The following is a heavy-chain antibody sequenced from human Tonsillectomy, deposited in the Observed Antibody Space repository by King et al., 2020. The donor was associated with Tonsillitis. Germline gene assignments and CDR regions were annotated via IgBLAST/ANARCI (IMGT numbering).Heavy chain of an antibody. Sequence: VQLVESGGGVVQPGRSLRLSCAASGFTFSNYAMHWVRQAPGKGLEWVAVISYDGSNKYYADSVKGRFTISRDNSKNTLYLQMNSLRPEDTAVYYCARVLVAAGVRISYYMDVWGKGTTVIVSS. D-gene: IGHD6-13*01. V-gene: IGHV3-30-3*01. CDR3: ARVLVAAGVRISYYMDV. CDR1: GFTFSNYA. J-gene: IGHJ6*03. CDR2: ISYDGSNK.